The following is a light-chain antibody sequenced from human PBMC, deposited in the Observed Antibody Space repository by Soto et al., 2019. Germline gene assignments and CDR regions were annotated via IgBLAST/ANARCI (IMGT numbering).Light chain of an antibody. CDR2: GAS. CDR1: QSVSSN. V-gene: IGKV3-15*01. CDR3: QQYNNWPPWT. Sequence: EIVMTQSPATLSVSPGERATLSCRASQSVSSNLAWYQQKPGQAPRLLIHGASTRATGIPARFSGSGSGTEFTLTISSLQSEDFPVYYCQQYNNWPPWTFGQGTQVEIK. J-gene: IGKJ1*01.